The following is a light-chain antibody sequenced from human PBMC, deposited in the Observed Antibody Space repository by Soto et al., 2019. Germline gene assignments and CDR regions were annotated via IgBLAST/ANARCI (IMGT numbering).Light chain of an antibody. CDR2: DAS. CDR3: QHYKDWPGGT. V-gene: IGKV3-15*01. Sequence: EIVMTQSPATLSVSPGRRATLSCRASQSVSSDLAWFQQKPGQAPRLLIYDASTRATGVPARFGGSGSGTVLTLTISSLQSEDFAVYYCQHYKDWPGGTFGQGTKLDIK. CDR1: QSVSSD. J-gene: IGKJ2*01.